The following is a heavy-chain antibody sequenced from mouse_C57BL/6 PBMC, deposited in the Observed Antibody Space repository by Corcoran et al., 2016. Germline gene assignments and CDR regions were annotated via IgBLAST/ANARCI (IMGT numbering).Heavy chain of an antibody. V-gene: IGHV1-19*01. CDR3: ARRGYDYPYYAVDY. Sequence: EVQLQQSGPVLVKPGASVKMSCKASGYTFTDYYMNWVKQSHGKSLEWIGVINPYNGGTSYNQKFKGKATLTVDKSSSTAYMELNSLTSEDSAVYYCARRGYDYPYYAVDYWGQGTSVTVSS. CDR1: GYTFTDYY. J-gene: IGHJ4*01. CDR2: INPYNGGT. D-gene: IGHD2-4*01.